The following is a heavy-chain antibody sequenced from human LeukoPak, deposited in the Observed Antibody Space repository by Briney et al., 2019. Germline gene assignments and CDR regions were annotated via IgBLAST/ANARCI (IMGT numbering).Heavy chain of an antibody. CDR2: IYPGDSDT. CDR3: ARSPSAPFILSRGLDY. CDR1: GYSFTSYW. Sequence: GESLKISCKGSGYSFTSYWIGWVRQMPGKGLGWMGIIYPGDSDTTYSPSFQGQVTISADKSISTAYLQWSSLKASDTAMYYCARSPSAPFILSRGLDYWGQGTLVTVSS. D-gene: IGHD3-16*01. V-gene: IGHV5-51*01. J-gene: IGHJ4*02.